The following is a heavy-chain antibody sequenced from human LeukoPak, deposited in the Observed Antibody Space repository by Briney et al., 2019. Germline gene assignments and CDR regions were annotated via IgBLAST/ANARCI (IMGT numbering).Heavy chain of an antibody. J-gene: IGHJ4*02. CDR1: GVSLNTYF. CDR3: ASQLGGTTFH. Sequence: SETLSLTCTVSGVSLNTYFWSWIRQPPGKGLEWIGYVYYNGITHYNPSLKSRVSISLDTSKNQFSLRLNSVTAAETAVYYCASQLGGTTFHWGQGTLVTVSS. CDR2: VYYNGIT. D-gene: IGHD1/OR15-1a*01. V-gene: IGHV4-59*01.